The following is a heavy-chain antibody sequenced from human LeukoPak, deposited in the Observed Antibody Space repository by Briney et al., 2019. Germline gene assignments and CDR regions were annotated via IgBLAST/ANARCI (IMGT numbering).Heavy chain of an antibody. D-gene: IGHD4-11*01. CDR2: ISSSSSYI. CDR1: GFTVSSNY. CDR3: ARVPNSHYYYYMDV. V-gene: IGHV3-21*01. J-gene: IGHJ6*03. Sequence: GGSLRLSCAASGFTVSSNYMNWVRQAPGKGLEWVSSISSSSSYIYYADSVKGRFTISRDNAKNSLYLQMNSLRAEGTAVYYCARVPNSHYYYYMDVWGKGTTVTVSS.